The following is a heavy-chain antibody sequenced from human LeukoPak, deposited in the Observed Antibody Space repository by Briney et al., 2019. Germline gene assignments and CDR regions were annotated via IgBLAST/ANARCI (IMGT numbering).Heavy chain of an antibody. CDR2: INAGNGNT. CDR1: GYTFTSYA. Sequence: RASVKVSCKASGYTFTSYAMHWVRQAPGQRLEWMGWINAGNGNTKYSQKFQGRVTMTRNTSISTAYMELSSLRSEDTAVYYCARGVRRLRYCSSTSCSYYFDYWGQGTLVTVSS. J-gene: IGHJ4*02. V-gene: IGHV1-3*01. CDR3: ARGVRRLRYCSSTSCSYYFDY. D-gene: IGHD2-2*01.